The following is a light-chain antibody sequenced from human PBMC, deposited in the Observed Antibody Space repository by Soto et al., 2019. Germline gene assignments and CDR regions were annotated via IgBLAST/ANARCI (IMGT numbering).Light chain of an antibody. CDR3: QQYYSSPFT. CDR1: QSVFYSADNENY. CDR2: WAS. V-gene: IGKV4-1*01. J-gene: IGKJ3*01. Sequence: DFVMTQSPDSLAVSLGERATINCKSSQSVFYSADNENYLAWYQQKPGQPPKLLIYWASTRNSGVPDRFSGSGSGTDFTLTISSLQAEDVAVYYCQQYYSSPFTFGPGTKVDIK.